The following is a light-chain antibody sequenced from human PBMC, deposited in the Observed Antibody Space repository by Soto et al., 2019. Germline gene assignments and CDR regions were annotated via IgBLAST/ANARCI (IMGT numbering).Light chain of an antibody. CDR1: HNINYY. V-gene: IGKV1-17*03. CDR2: SAS. CDR3: LQHNSYPLT. J-gene: IGKJ4*01. Sequence: DIQRTQSPSAMSASVGDRVTISCRASHNINYYLAWFQQKPGKVPKRLIYSASSLQSGVPSRFSGSGSGTEFTLTITGLQPEDTAIYYCLQHNSYPLTFGGGTKVEIK.